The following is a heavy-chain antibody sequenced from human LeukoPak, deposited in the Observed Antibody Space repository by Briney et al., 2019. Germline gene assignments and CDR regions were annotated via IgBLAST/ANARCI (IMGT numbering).Heavy chain of an antibody. V-gene: IGHV3-74*01. J-gene: IGHJ4*02. CDR1: GFTFSSYW. Sequence: GGSLRLSCAASGFTFSSYWMHWVRQAPGKGLVWVSRINSDGSTTTYADSVKGRFTISRDNARNTLYLQMNSLGAEDTAVYYCARGTWNYVPFDYWGQGTLVTVSS. CDR3: ARGTWNYVPFDY. CDR2: INSDGSTT. D-gene: IGHD3-10*02.